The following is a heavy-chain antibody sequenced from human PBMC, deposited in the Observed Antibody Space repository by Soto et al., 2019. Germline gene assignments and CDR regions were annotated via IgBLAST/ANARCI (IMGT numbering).Heavy chain of an antibody. CDR1: GYSFTSYW. V-gene: IGHV5-51*01. CDR2: IYPGDSDT. Sequence: ESLKISCKGSGYSFTSYWIGWVRQMPGKGLEWMGIIYPGDSDTRYSPSFHGQVTTSADKSISTAYLQWSSLNASDTAMYYCARRRYNWNYGTFDYWGQGTLVTVSS. J-gene: IGHJ4*02. CDR3: ARRRYNWNYGTFDY. D-gene: IGHD1-7*01.